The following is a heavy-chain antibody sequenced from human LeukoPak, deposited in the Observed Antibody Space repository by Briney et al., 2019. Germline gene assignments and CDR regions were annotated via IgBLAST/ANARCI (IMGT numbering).Heavy chain of an antibody. CDR2: IWYDGSNK. V-gene: IGHV3-30*02. Sequence: GGSLRLSCAASGFSFSTYSMTWVRQAPGKGLEWVAVIWYDGSNKYYADSVKGRFTISRDNSKNTLYLQMNSLRAEDTAVYYCAKTELWFGELLTLWGQGTLVTVSS. CDR1: GFSFSTYS. J-gene: IGHJ4*02. CDR3: AKTELWFGELLTL. D-gene: IGHD3-10*01.